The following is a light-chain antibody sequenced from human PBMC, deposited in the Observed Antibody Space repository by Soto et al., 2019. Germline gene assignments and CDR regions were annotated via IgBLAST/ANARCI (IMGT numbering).Light chain of an antibody. CDR3: QSYDSSLSGFDV. J-gene: IGLJ1*01. CDR1: SSNIGAGYD. Sequence: QSVLTQPPSVSGAPGQRVTISCTGGSSNIGAGYDVHWYQQLPGTAPKLLIYGNSNRPSGVPDRFSGSKSGTSASLSITGLQAEDEADYYCQSYDSSLSGFDVFRSGIKVTVL. CDR2: GNS. V-gene: IGLV1-40*01.